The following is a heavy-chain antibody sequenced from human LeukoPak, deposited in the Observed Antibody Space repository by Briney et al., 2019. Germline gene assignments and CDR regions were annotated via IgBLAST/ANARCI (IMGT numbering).Heavy chain of an antibody. CDR1: ALTFSSYA. J-gene: IGHJ4*02. D-gene: IGHD6-19*01. CDR2: ISGSGGST. Sequence: PGGSLRLSCAASALTFSSYAMSWVRQAPGKGLEWVSAISGSGGSTYYADSVKGRFTISRDNSKNTLYLQMNSLRAEDTAVYYCAKDPVSLGIAVAGTENYWGQGTLVTVSS. CDR3: AKDPVSLGIAVAGTENY. V-gene: IGHV3-23*01.